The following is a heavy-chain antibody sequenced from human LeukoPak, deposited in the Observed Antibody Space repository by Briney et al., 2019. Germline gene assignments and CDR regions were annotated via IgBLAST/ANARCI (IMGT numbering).Heavy chain of an antibody. J-gene: IGHJ5*02. V-gene: IGHV4-59*12. CDR1: GGSISSYY. D-gene: IGHD6-13*01. CDR2: IYYSGST. Sequence: SETLSLTCAVYGGSISSYYWSWVRQPPGKGLEWIGYIYYSGSTNYNPSLKSRVTILVDTTQNQFALMLSSVTAADAAVYYCARGHSRRYSIGWFDAWGQGTLVTVSS. CDR3: ARGHSRRYSIGWFDA.